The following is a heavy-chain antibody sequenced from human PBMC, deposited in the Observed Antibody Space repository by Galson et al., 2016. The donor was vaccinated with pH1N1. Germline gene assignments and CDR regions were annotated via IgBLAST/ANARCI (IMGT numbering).Heavy chain of an antibody. CDR1: GYTFITYA. J-gene: IGHJ6*02. CDR3: ARGGTLSDFWSNYYPYGMDV. Sequence: SVKVSCKASGYTFITYAIHWVRQAPGQRPEWMGWINTGDGNAKSSQKFQDRVTITRDTPATTAYLDLRGLRSEDTAVYYCARGGTLSDFWSNYYPYGMDVWGQGTTVTVSS. CDR2: INTGDGNA. V-gene: IGHV1-3*04. D-gene: IGHD3-3*01.